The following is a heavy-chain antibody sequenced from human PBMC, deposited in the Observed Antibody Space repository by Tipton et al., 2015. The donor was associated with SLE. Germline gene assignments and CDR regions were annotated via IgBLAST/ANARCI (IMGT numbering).Heavy chain of an antibody. D-gene: IGHD2-21*02. J-gene: IGHJ4*02. CDR2: ISGHGGST. V-gene: IGHV3-43D*04. CDR1: GFTFDAYD. Sequence: SLRLSCAASGFTFDAYDMHWVRQASGKGLEWVSLISGHGGSTDYADSVRGRFTVSRDNSKGSLYLQMNSLKPEDTALYYCGKADCGGGACYLIDSWGQGTLVTVSS. CDR3: GKADCGGGACYLIDS.